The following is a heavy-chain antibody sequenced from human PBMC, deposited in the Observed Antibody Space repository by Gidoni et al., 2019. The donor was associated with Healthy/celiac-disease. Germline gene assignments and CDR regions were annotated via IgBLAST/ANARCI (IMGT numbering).Heavy chain of an antibody. J-gene: IGHJ4*02. V-gene: IGHV3-23*04. CDR3: AESIAVAGSYFDY. CDR2: ISGSGGST. CDR1: GFTFSSYA. D-gene: IGHD6-19*01. Sequence: EVQLVESGGGLVQPGGSLRRSCAASGFTFSSYAMSWVRQAPGKGLEWVSAISGSGGSTYYADSVKGRFTISRDNSKNTLYLQMNSLRAEDTAVYYCAESIAVAGSYFDYWGQGTLVTVSS.